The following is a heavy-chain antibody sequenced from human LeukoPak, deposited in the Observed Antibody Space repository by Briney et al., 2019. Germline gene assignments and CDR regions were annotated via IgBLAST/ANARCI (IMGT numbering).Heavy chain of an antibody. D-gene: IGHD3-10*02. CDR2: LYTGGNT. Sequence: GGSLRLSCAASGFIVNSNYMTWVRQAPGKGLEWVSVLYTGGNTYYAESVQGRFSISRDNSRNTLYLQMNSLRAEDTAVYYCARGFYFVGRQPAYAFDFWGLGTLVTVSS. J-gene: IGHJ4*02. V-gene: IGHV3-53*01. CDR1: GFIVNSNY. CDR3: ARGFYFVGRQPAYAFDF.